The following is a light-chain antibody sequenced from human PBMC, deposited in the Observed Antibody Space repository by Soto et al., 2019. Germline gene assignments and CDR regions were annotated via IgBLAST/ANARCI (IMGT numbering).Light chain of an antibody. J-gene: IGLJ2*01. CDR2: EVT. CDR3: TSYSSGSTLVV. CDR1: NSDVGSYIY. Sequence: QSALTQPASVSGSPGQSVTISCTGTNSDVGSYIYVSWYQHHPGKVPKLLIYEVTNRPSGVSSRFSGSKSGNTASLTISGLQDEDEADYYCTSYSSGSTLVVFGGGTKVTVL. V-gene: IGLV2-14*01.